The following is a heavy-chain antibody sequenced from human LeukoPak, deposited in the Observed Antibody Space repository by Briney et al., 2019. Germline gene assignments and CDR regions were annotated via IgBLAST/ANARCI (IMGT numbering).Heavy chain of an antibody. J-gene: IGHJ6*03. V-gene: IGHV4-61*02. Sequence: PSETLSLTCTVSGDSISSGDYYWSWIRQPAGKGLEWIGRISSSGSTNYNPSLKSRVTISVDTSKNQFSLKLSSVTAADTAVYYCARAEDYYYYYYMDVWGKGTTVTVSS. CDR2: ISSSGST. CDR3: ARAEDYYYYYYMDV. CDR1: GDSISSGDYY.